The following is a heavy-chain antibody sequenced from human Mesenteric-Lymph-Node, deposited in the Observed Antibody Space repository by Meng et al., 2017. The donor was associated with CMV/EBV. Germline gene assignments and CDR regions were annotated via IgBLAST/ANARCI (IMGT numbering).Heavy chain of an antibody. Sequence: ACGFTFSSYAMSWVRQAPGKGLEWVSVIYSGGETTYYSDSAKGRFTISRDNSKNTLYLQMNSLRAEDTAVYYCAKGSGGNYYPYDYWGQGTLVTVSS. V-gene: IGHV3-23*03. CDR3: AKGSGGNYYPYDY. CDR1: GFTFSSYA. J-gene: IGHJ4*02. D-gene: IGHD1-26*01. CDR2: IYSGGETT.